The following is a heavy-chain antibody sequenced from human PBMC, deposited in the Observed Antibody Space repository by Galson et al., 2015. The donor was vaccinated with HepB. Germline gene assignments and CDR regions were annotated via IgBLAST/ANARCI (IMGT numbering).Heavy chain of an antibody. V-gene: IGHV3-23*01. CDR2: ISGSGGST. CDR1: GFTFSSYA. CDR3: AKGAHVWGSYGTKDTRYYFDY. J-gene: IGHJ4*02. D-gene: IGHD3-16*01. Sequence: SLRLSCAASGFTFSSYAMSWVRQAPGKGLEWVSAISGSGGSTYYADSVKGRFTISRDNSKNTLYLRMNSLRAENTAVYYCAKGAHVWGSYGTKDTRYYFDYWGQGTLVTVSS.